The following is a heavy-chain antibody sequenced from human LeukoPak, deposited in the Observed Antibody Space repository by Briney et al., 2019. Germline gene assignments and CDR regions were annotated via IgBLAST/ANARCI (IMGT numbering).Heavy chain of an antibody. D-gene: IGHD5-24*01. Sequence: SVKVSCKASGGTFSSYTISWVRQAPGQGREWMGRIIPILGIANYAQKFQGRVTITADKSTSTAYMELSSLRSEDTAVYYCARDFEGERWLQLGAFDIWGQGTMVTVSS. J-gene: IGHJ3*02. V-gene: IGHV1-69*04. CDR1: GGTFSSYT. CDR3: ARDFEGERWLQLGAFDI. CDR2: IIPILGIA.